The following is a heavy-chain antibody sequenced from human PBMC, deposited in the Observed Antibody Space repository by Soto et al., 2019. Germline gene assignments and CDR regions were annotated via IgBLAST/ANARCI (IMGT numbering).Heavy chain of an antibody. CDR2: IYWDDDK. Sequence: QITLKESGPTLVKPTQTLTLTCTFSGFSLTTRGVGVGWIRQPPGKALEGLALIYWDDDKRYSPSLQIRLSIPKATSKNQVVLTMTNVDPVDTATYCFANIPDYYQYDWFDPWGQGTLVSVSS. CDR1: GFSLTTRGVG. CDR3: ANIPDYYQYDWFDP. D-gene: IGHD3-16*01. V-gene: IGHV2-5*02. J-gene: IGHJ5*02.